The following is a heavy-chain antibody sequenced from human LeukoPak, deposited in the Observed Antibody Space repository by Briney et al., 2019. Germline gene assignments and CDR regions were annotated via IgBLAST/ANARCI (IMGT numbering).Heavy chain of an antibody. V-gene: IGHV4-34*01. Sequence: SETLSLTCAVYGGSFSGYYWTWIRQSPGKGLEWIGEINPSGSTNYNPSLKSRVTISVDTSKNQFSLKLSSVTAADTGVYYCARHYPYGSGSYSPFYFDYWGQGTLVTVSS. D-gene: IGHD3-10*01. J-gene: IGHJ4*02. CDR3: ARHYPYGSGSYSPFYFDY. CDR1: GGSFSGYY. CDR2: INPSGST.